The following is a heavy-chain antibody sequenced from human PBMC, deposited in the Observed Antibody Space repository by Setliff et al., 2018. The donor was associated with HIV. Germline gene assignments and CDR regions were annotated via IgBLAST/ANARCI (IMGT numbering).Heavy chain of an antibody. CDR1: GFTFSDHY. D-gene: IGHD3-16*01. Sequence: PGGSLRLSCAASGFTFSDHYMDWVRQVPGTGLEWVGRIRNAANRYTTDYAASVEGRFTISRDDLKNSIYLQMNSLKTEDTAVYFCARGRCSDAACFFDYWGQGTLVTVSS. J-gene: IGHJ4*02. CDR2: IRNAANRYTT. V-gene: IGHV3-72*01. CDR3: ARGRCSDAACFFDY.